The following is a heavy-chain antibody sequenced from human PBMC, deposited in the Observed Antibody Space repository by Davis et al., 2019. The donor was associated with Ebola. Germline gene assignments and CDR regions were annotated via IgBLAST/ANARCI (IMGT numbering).Heavy chain of an antibody. CDR3: ARSVAGSSMWWAEYFQH. J-gene: IGHJ1*01. Sequence: MPSETLSLTCIVSGGSISSYYWSWIRQPPGKGLEWIGYIYYSGSTTNYNPSLKSRVTISVDTSKNQFSLKLSSVTAADTAVYYCARSVAGSSMWWAEYFQHWGQGTLVTVSS. D-gene: IGHD6-19*01. CDR1: GGSISSYY. V-gene: IGHV4-59*08. CDR2: IYYSGSTT.